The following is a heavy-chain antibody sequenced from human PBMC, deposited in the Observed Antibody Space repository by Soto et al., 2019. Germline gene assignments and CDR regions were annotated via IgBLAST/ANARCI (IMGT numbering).Heavy chain of an antibody. CDR2: INHSGST. CDR1: GGSFSGYY. J-gene: IGHJ4*02. D-gene: IGHD5-12*01. Sequence: QVQLQQWGAGLLKPSETLSLTCAVYGGSFSGYYWSWIRQPPGKGLEWIGEINHSGSTNYNPSLKGRGTRIVDTAKNQFSLKLSSVTAADAAVYYCARRNSGYGGALSYWGQGTLVTVSS. V-gene: IGHV4-34*01. CDR3: ARRNSGYGGALSY.